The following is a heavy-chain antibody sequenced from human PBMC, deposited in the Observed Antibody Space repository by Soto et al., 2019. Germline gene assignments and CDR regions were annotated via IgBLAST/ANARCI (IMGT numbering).Heavy chain of an antibody. D-gene: IGHD3-10*01. CDR3: ARRYGVAFDI. V-gene: IGHV4-59*08. CDR1: GGSISSYY. Sequence: QVQLQASGPGLVKPSETLSLTCTVSGGSISSYYWSWIRQPPGKGLEWIGYIYYSGSTNYNPSLKSRVTLSVDTSNNQFSLKLSSVTAADTAVYYSARRYGVAFDIWGQGTMVTVSS. J-gene: IGHJ3*02. CDR2: IYYSGST.